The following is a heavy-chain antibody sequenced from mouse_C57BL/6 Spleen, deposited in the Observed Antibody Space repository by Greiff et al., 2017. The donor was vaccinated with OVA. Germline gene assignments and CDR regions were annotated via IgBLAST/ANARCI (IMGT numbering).Heavy chain of an antibody. CDR1: GYTFTSYW. CDR2: INPSNGGT. Sequence: QVQLQQSGTELVKPGASVKLSCKASGYTFTSYWMHWVKQRPGQGLEWIGNINPSNGGTNYNEKFKSKATLTVDKSSSTAYMQLSSLTSEDSAVYYCAREGEIYYGNYAWFAYWGQGTLVTVSA. CDR3: AREGEIYYGNYAWFAY. D-gene: IGHD2-1*01. J-gene: IGHJ3*01. V-gene: IGHV1-53*01.